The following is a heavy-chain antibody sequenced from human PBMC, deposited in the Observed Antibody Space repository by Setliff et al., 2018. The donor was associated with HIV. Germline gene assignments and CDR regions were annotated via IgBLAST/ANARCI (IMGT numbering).Heavy chain of an antibody. CDR2: VYHSGTT. CDR1: GYSISTAYY. Sequence: PSETLSLTCAVSGYSISTAYYWGWIRQPPGKGLEWIGSVYHSGTTYYNPSLKSRVTISADMSNNQFSLKVTSVTAADTAVYYCMRGRSITIFGVAYFDFWGQGTQVTVSS. D-gene: IGHD3-3*01. V-gene: IGHV4-38-2*01. CDR3: MRGRSITIFGVAYFDF. J-gene: IGHJ4*02.